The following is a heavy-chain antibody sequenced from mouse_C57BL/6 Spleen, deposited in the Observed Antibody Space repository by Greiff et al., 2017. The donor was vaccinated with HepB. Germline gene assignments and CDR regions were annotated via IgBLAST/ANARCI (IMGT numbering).Heavy chain of an antibody. V-gene: IGHV1-82*01. CDR2: IYPGDGDT. CDR1: GYAFSSSW. D-gene: IGHD2-5*01. CDR3: ARTLYSNFYWYFDV. Sequence: QVQLQQSGPELVKPGASVKISCKASGYAFSSSWMNWVKQRPGTGLEWIGRIYPGDGDTNYNGKFKGKATLTAAKSSSTAYMQLISLTSEESAVYFCARTLYSNFYWYFDVWGTGTTVTVSS. J-gene: IGHJ1*03.